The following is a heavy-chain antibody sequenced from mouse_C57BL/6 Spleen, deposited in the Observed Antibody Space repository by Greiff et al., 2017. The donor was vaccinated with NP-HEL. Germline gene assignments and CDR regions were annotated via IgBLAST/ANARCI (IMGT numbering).Heavy chain of an antibody. CDR2: ISGGGGNT. V-gene: IGHV5-9*01. D-gene: IGHD5-1*01. CDR3: ARQGHGEYPFWDY. CDR1: GFTFSSYT. J-gene: IGHJ4*01. Sequence: DVQLQESGGGLVKPRGSLKLSCAASGFTFSSYTMSWVRQTPEKRLEWVATISGGGGNTYYPDSVKGRFTISRDNAKNTLYLQMSGLRSEDTALFYSARQGHGEYPFWDYSGQGTSVTVSS.